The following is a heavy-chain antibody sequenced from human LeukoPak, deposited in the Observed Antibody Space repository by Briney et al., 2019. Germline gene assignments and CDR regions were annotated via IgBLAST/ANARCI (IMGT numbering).Heavy chain of an antibody. CDR1: GFTFDDYA. Sequence: GRSLRLSCAASGFTFDDYAMHWVRQAPGKGLEWVAVISYDGSNKYYADSVKGRFTISRDNSKNTLYLQMNSLRAEDTAVYYCARDREWFGELIVYYFDYWGQGTLVTVSS. J-gene: IGHJ4*02. V-gene: IGHV3-30-3*01. CDR3: ARDREWFGELIVYYFDY. CDR2: ISYDGSNK. D-gene: IGHD3-10*01.